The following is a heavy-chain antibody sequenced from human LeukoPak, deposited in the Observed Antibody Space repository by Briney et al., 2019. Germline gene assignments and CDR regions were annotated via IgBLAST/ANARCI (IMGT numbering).Heavy chain of an antibody. D-gene: IGHD6-6*01. CDR3: ARELSSSSLDY. CDR2: IYYNGNT. V-gene: IGHV4-59*02. Sequence: SETLSLTCSVSGDSVSSYYWNWIRQPPGKELEWIGNIYYNGNTNYNPSLQSRVTISVDTSKNQFSLKLSSVTAADTAVYYCARELSSSSLDYWGQGTLVTVSS. J-gene: IGHJ4*02. CDR1: GDSVSSYY.